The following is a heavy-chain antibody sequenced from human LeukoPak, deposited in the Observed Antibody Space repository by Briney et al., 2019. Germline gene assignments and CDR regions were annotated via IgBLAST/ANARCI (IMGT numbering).Heavy chain of an antibody. CDR1: GFTVSSNY. CDR2: IYGGDST. J-gene: IGHJ4*02. D-gene: IGHD4-17*01. CDR3: AKDQSHDNGDSFEY. Sequence: TGGSLRLSCAASGFTVSSNYMSWVRQAPGKGLEWVSVIYGGDSTYYADSVKGRFTNSRDNSKNPLYLQMNSLRAEDTAVYYCAKDQSHDNGDSFEYWGQGTLVTVSS. V-gene: IGHV3-53*01.